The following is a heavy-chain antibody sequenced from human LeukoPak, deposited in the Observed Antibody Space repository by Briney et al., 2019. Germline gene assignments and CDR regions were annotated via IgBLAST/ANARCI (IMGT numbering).Heavy chain of an antibody. Sequence: GGSLRLSCAAPGFTFSPYGMHWVRKAPGKGLKGVAVILLDGSKQYKADSVKGRFTISRDNSKNMLSLQMNSLRPEDTAVYYCARALYYDRSPLDYWGQGTLVTVSS. J-gene: IGHJ4*02. CDR2: ILLDGSKQ. CDR3: ARALYYDRSPLDY. V-gene: IGHV3-30*19. CDR1: GFTFSPYG. D-gene: IGHD3-10*02.